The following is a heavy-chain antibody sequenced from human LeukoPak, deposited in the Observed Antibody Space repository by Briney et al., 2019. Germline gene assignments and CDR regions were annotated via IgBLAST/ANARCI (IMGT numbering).Heavy chain of an antibody. CDR3: ARAKVAGTDYYYYYYMDV. J-gene: IGHJ6*03. CDR1: GGYFSGYY. V-gene: IGHV4-34*01. CDR2: INHSGGT. Sequence: PSETLSLTCAVYGGYFSGYYWSGIRQPPGKGRECIGEINHSGGTNYNPSLKSRVTISVDTSKNQFSLKLSSATAADTAVYYCARAKVAGTDYYYYYYMDVWGKGTTVTVSS. D-gene: IGHD6-19*01.